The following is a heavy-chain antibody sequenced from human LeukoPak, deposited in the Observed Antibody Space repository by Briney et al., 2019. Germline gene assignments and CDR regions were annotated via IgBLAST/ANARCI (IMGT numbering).Heavy chain of an antibody. CDR2: MSPNSGDT. CDR3: ARGPPNWGYDY. V-gene: IGHV1-8*01. J-gene: IGHJ4*02. Sequence: ASVKVSRKASGYTFTSYDFNWERQATGQRPEWMGWMSPNSGDTGYAQKFQDRVTMTRNTSISTAYMELSSLRSDDTAVYYCARGPPNWGYDYWGPGTLVTVSS. D-gene: IGHD7-27*01. CDR1: GYTFTSYD.